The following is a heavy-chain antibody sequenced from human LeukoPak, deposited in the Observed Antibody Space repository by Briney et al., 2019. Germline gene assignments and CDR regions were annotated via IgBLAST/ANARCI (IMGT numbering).Heavy chain of an antibody. D-gene: IGHD3-16*01. V-gene: IGHV4-59*01. Sequence: SETLSLTCTVSGGSISSYYWSWIRQPPGKGLEWIGYIYYSGSTNYNPSLKSRVTISVDTSKNQFSLRLSSVTAADTAVYYCARDLQSGPPVGWGQGTLVTVSS. J-gene: IGHJ4*02. CDR2: IYYSGST. CDR3: ARDLQSGPPVG. CDR1: GGSISSYY.